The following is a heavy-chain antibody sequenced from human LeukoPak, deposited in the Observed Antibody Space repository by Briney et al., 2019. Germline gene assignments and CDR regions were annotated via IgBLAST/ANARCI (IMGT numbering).Heavy chain of an antibody. CDR1: GFTFSHYG. CDR3: AKDFCSTSCYEAY. Sequence: GGSLRLSCAASGFTFSHYGMHWVRQAPGRALEWVAFIRHDGNSKHYADSVTGRFTISRENSKNTLYLQMNSLRPEDTAVYYCAKDFCSTSCYEAYWGQGTLVTVSS. V-gene: IGHV3-30*02. J-gene: IGHJ4*02. D-gene: IGHD2-2*01. CDR2: IRHDGNSK.